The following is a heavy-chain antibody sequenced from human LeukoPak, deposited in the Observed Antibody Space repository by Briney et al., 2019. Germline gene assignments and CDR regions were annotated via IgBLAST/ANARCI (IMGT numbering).Heavy chain of an antibody. J-gene: IGHJ6*04. D-gene: IGHD3-10*01. CDR1: GSTFPLYY. V-gene: IGHV1-2*06. Sequence: VKVSCQASGSTFPLYYMHWVRPAPGQGLEWMGRLNPNSGGTNYAQKFQGRVTMIRDTSISPAHMELSRLRSDDTAVYYCARDAGRWFGERLDVWGKGTTVTVSS. CDR3: ARDAGRWFGERLDV. CDR2: LNPNSGGT.